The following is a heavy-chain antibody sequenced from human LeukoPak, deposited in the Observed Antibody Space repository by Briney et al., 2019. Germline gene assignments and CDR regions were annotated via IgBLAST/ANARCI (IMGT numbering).Heavy chain of an antibody. V-gene: IGHV4-59*08. Sequence: SETLSLTCTISGGSISSYYWSWIRKPPGKGLEWIGYIYYSGSTNYNPSLKSRVTISVGTSKNQFSLKLSSVTAAGTAVYYCARGSRRVVVTPPDAFDIWGQGTMVTVSS. CDR1: GGSISSYY. D-gene: IGHD3-22*01. J-gene: IGHJ3*02. CDR2: IYYSGST. CDR3: ARGSRRVVVTPPDAFDI.